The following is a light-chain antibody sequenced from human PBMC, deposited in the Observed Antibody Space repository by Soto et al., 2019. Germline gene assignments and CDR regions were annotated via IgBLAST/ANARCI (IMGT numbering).Light chain of an antibody. CDR1: GSNVGTYA. J-gene: IGLJ2*01. Sequence: QSVLTQPPSASGAPGQRVTISCSGSGSNVGTYAINWYQQLPGTAPKLLIYSNNQRPSGVPERFSGSNSGNTATLTISGTQAMDEADYYCQAWDSSTVVFGGGTKLTVL. CDR3: QAWDSSTVV. CDR2: SNN. V-gene: IGLV1-44*01.